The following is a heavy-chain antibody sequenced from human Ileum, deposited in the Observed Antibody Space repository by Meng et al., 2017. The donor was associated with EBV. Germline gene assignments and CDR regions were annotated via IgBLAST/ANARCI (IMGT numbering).Heavy chain of an antibody. V-gene: IGHV4-39*07. Sequence: LQVPASGPGPGKPSETLSLTCRFSGDSISNSDHYWNWIRRSPGKGLEWIASIYRSGSSYFDPSLKSRVSLSLDTSKNQFSLKLSSVTAADTALYYCARDPAYPRGLFDSWGQGILVTVSS. D-gene: IGHD3-10*01. CDR1: GDSISNSDHY. CDR2: IYRSGSS. CDR3: ARDPAYPRGLFDS. J-gene: IGHJ4*02.